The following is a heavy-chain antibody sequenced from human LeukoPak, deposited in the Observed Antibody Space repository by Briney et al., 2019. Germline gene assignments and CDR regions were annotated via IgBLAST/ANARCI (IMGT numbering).Heavy chain of an antibody. CDR3: VRDYGGGSFDP. D-gene: IGHD1-26*01. J-gene: IGHJ5*02. CDR1: GFTFSGYA. V-gene: IGHV3-21*01. CDR2: ITGSSSHI. Sequence: GGSLRLSCAASGFTFSGYAMSWVRQAPGKGLEWVSGITGSSSHICYADSVRGRFTISRDNAQNSVFLQMNSLGAEDTALYYCVRDYGGGSFDPWGQGTLVTVSS.